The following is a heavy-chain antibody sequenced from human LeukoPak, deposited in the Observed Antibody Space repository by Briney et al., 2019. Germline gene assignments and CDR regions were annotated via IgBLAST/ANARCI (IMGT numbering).Heavy chain of an antibody. Sequence: SETLSLTCAVYGVSFSGYYWSWIRQPPGKGLEWIGEINHSGSTNYNPSLKSRVTISVDTSKNQFSLKLSYVTAADTAVYYCASTLNWKSPFYHWGQGNLVPV. CDR3: ASTLNWKSPFYH. J-gene: IGHJ4*02. CDR2: INHSGST. CDR1: GVSFSGYY. D-gene: IGHD1-1*01. V-gene: IGHV4-34*01.